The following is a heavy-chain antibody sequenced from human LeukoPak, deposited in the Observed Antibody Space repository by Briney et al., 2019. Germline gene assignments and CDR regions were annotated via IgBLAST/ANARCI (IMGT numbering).Heavy chain of an antibody. J-gene: IGHJ3*02. CDR3: ACLTTADAFDI. Sequence: PSETLSLTCAVCGGSFSGYYWGWIRQPPGKGLEWIGSIYYSGNTYYNASLKSQVSISIDTSKNQFSLKLSSVTAADTAVYYCACLTTADAFDIWGQGTMVTVSS. D-gene: IGHD3-22*01. CDR2: IYYSGNT. V-gene: IGHV4-39*07. CDR1: GGSFSGYY.